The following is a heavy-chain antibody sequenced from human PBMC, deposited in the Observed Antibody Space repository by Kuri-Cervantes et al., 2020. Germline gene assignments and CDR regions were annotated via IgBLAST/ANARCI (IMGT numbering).Heavy chain of an antibody. J-gene: IGHJ6*02. CDR3: ARDGQPSGSWAYYYYYYGMDV. Sequence: GGSLRLSCTASGFTFSSYAMHWVRQAPGKGLEWVANIKQDGSEKYYVDSVKGRFTISRDNAKNSLYLQMNSLRAEDTAVYYCARDGQPSGSWAYYYYYYGMDVWGQGTTVTVSS. D-gene: IGHD6-13*01. V-gene: IGHV3-7*01. CDR1: GFTFSSYA. CDR2: IKQDGSEK.